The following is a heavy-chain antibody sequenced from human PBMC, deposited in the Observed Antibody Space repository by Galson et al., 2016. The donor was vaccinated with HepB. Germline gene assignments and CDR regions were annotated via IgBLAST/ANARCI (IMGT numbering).Heavy chain of an antibody. CDR2: VNEDASTI. CDR3: ARDFGGPSDN. J-gene: IGHJ4*02. V-gene: IGHV3-74*01. CDR1: GLTFRTFW. Sequence: SLRLSCAGFGLTFRTFWMHWVRQVPGKGLVWVSRVNEDASTINYADSVRGRFTISRDNTENKLYLQMTSLRPEDSALYYCARDFGGPSDNWGQGTLVTVSS. D-gene: IGHD3-10*01.